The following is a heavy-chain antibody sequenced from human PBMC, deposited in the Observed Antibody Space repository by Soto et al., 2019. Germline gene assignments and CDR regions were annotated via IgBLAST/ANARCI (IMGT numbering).Heavy chain of an antibody. V-gene: IGHV3-33*01. D-gene: IGHD3-16*01. CDR3: ARDWRGAYTSDNPIDY. CDR1: GFTFSDYG. Sequence: PGGSLRLFCASHGFTFSDYGMHWFRQAPGKGLEWVAVLWYDGSNEYYADSVKGRFTISRDNSKNTLYLQMNSLRAEVTAVYYCARDWRGAYTSDNPIDYWGQGALRNVAS. J-gene: IGHJ4*02. CDR2: LWYDGSNE.